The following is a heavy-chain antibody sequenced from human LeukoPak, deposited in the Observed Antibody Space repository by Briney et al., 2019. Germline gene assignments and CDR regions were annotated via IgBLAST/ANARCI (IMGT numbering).Heavy chain of an antibody. CDR2: ISGSGGST. J-gene: IGHJ4*02. CDR1: GFTFSDYA. V-gene: IGHV3-23*01. CDR3: ARDWYSSGWYYFDY. Sequence: GGSLRLSCAASGFTFSDYAMSWVRQAPGKGLEWVSAISGSGGSTYYADSVKGRFTISRDNSKNTLYLQMNSLRAEDTAVYYRARDWYSSGWYYFDYWGQGTLVTVSS. D-gene: IGHD6-19*01.